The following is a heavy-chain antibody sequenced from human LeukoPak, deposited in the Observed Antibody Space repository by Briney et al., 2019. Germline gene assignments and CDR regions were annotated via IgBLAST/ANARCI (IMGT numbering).Heavy chain of an antibody. Sequence: PGGSLRLSCAASGFTFSSYEMNWVRQAPGKGLERVSYISSSGSTIYYAYSVKGRFTISRDNAKNSLYLQMNSLKTEDTAVYYCARELRGYNRLRTYYYYMDVWGKGTTVTVSS. D-gene: IGHD5-24*01. CDR2: ISSSGSTI. J-gene: IGHJ6*03. CDR3: ARELRGYNRLRTYYYYMDV. CDR1: GFTFSSYE. V-gene: IGHV3-48*03.